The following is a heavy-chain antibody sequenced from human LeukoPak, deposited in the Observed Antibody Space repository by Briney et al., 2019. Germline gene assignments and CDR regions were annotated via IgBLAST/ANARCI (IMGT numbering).Heavy chain of an antibody. CDR1: GYTFISYA. D-gene: IGHD3/OR15-3a*01. CDR2: ISAYNGNT. J-gene: IGHJ4*02. Sequence: ASVKVSCKASGYTFISYAISWVRQAPGQGLEWMGWISAYNGNTNYAQKLHGRVTMTTDTSTSTAYMELRGLRSDDTAVYYCARGPHSIRTRYFDDWGQGTLVTVSS. CDR3: ARGPHSIRTRYFDD. V-gene: IGHV1-18*01.